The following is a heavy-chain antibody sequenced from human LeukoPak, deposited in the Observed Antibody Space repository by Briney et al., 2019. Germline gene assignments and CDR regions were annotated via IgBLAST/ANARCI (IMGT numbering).Heavy chain of an antibody. CDR1: GFTFSNYA. Sequence: GGSLRLSCAASGFTFSNYAMSWVRQAPGKGLEWVSGISDSGGSTYYADSVKGRFTVSRDNSKSTLYLQVNSLRAEDTAVYYCATGSSSWYFSNDYWGQGTLVTVSS. D-gene: IGHD6-13*01. CDR3: ATGSSSWYFSNDY. J-gene: IGHJ4*02. CDR2: ISDSGGST. V-gene: IGHV3-23*01.